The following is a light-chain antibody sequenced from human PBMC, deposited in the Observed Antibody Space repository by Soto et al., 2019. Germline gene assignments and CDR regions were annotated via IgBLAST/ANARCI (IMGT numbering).Light chain of an antibody. V-gene: IGKV3-20*01. J-gene: IGKJ4*01. CDR1: QSVSSSY. Sequence: EIVLTQSPATLSLSPGERATLSCRASQSVSSSYLAWYQQKPGQAPRLLIYSASSRATGIPDRFSGSGSGTDFTLTISRLEPEDFAVYYCQQFSSYPLTFGGGTKVDIK. CDR2: SAS. CDR3: QQFSSYPLT.